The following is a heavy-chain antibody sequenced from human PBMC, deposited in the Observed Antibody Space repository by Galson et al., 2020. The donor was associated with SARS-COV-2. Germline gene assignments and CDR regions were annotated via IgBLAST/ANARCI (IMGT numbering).Heavy chain of an antibody. J-gene: IGHJ4*02. Sequence: GESLKISCAASGFTFSSYGMHWVRQAPGKGLEWVAVISYDGSNKYYADSVKGRFTISRDNSKNTLYLQMNSLRAEDTAVYYCAKDCAVNSGWYLDYWGQGTLVTVSS. V-gene: IGHV3-30*18. CDR1: GFTFSSYG. D-gene: IGHD6-19*01. CDR3: AKDCAVNSGWYLDY. CDR2: ISYDGSNK.